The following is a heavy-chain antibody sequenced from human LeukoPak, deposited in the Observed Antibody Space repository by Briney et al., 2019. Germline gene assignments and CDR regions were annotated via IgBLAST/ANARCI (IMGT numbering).Heavy chain of an antibody. CDR2: IYYSGST. Sequence: SETLSLTCTVSGGSISSYYWSWIRQPPGKGLEWIGSIYYSGSTYYNPSLKSRVTISVDTSKNQFSLKLSSVTAADTAVYYCARALSGSYGYDYWGQGTLVTVSS. V-gene: IGHV4-59*05. J-gene: IGHJ4*02. CDR3: ARALSGSYGYDY. CDR1: GGSISSYY. D-gene: IGHD1-26*01.